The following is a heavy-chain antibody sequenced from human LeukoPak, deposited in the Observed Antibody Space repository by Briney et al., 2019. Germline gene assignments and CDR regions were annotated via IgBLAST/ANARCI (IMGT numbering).Heavy chain of an antibody. V-gene: IGHV4-30-2*01. CDR3: ARTYNWNGGVWFVP. D-gene: IGHD1-20*01. Sequence: TLSLTCTVSGGSISSGGYYWSWIRQPPGKGLEWIGYIYHSGSTYYNPSLKSRVTISVDTSKNQFSLKLSSVTAADTAVYYCARTYNWNGGVWFVPWGQGTLVTVSS. J-gene: IGHJ5*02. CDR2: IYHSGST. CDR1: GGSISSGGYY.